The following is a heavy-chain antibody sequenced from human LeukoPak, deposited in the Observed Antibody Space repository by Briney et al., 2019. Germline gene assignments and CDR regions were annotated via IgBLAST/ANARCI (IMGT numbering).Heavy chain of an antibody. V-gene: IGHV1-46*01. J-gene: IGHJ5*02. CDR1: GYTLSELS. Sequence: VASVKVSCKVSGYTLSELSMHWVRQAPGQGLEWMGIINPSGGSTSYAQKFQGRVTMTRDTSTSTVYMELSSLRSEDTAVYYCARYPYGPWGQGTLVTVSS. CDR2: INPSGGST. CDR3: ARYPYGP. D-gene: IGHD4-17*01.